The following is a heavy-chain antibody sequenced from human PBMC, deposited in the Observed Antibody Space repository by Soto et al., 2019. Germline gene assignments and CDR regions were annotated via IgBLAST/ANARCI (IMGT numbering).Heavy chain of an antibody. CDR2: IWYDGSNK. V-gene: IGHV3-33*01. CDR1: GFTFSSYG. Sequence: GGSLRLSCAASGFTFSSYGMHWVRQAPGKGLEWVAVIWYDGSNKYYADSVKGRFTISRDNSKNTLYLQMNSLRAEDTAVYYCARENLAAVFDYWGQGTLVTVSS. J-gene: IGHJ4*02. D-gene: IGHD6-25*01. CDR3: ARENLAAVFDY.